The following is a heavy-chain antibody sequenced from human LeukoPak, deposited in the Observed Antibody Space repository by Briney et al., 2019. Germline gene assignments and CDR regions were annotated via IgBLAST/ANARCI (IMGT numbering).Heavy chain of an antibody. Sequence: ASVTISCMASGYTFFTAYHMHWVRPAPGQGLEWMGVSNPRGGATTYAQKFQGRVTMTTDTSTSTVYMQLSSLRSEDTAVYYCARLAAPGTSSDYWGQGTLVTVSS. D-gene: IGHD6-13*01. CDR3: ARLAAPGTSSDY. V-gene: IGHV1-46*01. CDR1: GYTFFTAYH. J-gene: IGHJ4*02. CDR2: SNPRGGAT.